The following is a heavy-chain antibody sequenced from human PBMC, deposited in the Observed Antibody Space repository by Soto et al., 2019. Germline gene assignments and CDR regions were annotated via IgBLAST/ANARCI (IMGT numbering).Heavy chain of an antibody. CDR2: INPSGGST. Sequence: ASVKVSCKASGYTFTSYYMHWVRQAPGQGLEWMGIINPSGGSTSYAQKFQGRVTMTRDTSTSTVYMELSSLRSEDTAVYYCAREGLLSDIVATTQIFDYWGQGTLVTVSS. D-gene: IGHD5-12*01. CDR1: GYTFTSYY. V-gene: IGHV1-46*01. CDR3: AREGLLSDIVATTQIFDY. J-gene: IGHJ4*02.